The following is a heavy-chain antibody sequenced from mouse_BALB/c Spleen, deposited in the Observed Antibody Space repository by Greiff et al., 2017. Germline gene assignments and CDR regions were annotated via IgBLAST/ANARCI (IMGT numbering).Heavy chain of an antibody. J-gene: IGHJ3*01. V-gene: IGHV1-54*01. CDR2: INPGSGGT. CDR1: GYAFTNYL. Sequence: QVQLQQSGAELVRPGTSVKVSCKASGYAFTNYLIEWVKQRPGQGLEWIGVINPGSGGTNYNEKFKGKATLTADKSSSTAYMQLSSLTSDDSAVYFCYYYGSSGFAYWGQGTLVTVSA. D-gene: IGHD1-1*01. CDR3: YYYGSSGFAY.